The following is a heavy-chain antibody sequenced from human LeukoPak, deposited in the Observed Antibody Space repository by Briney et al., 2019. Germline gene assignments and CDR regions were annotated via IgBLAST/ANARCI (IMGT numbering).Heavy chain of an antibody. J-gene: IGHJ4*02. D-gene: IGHD6-13*01. CDR1: GGSFSGYY. CDR3: ASIAGDSSSWYRAYYFDY. V-gene: IGHV4-34*01. CDR2: INHSGST. Sequence: SETLSLTCAVYGGSFSGYYWSWIRQPPGKGLEWIGEINHSGSTNYNPSLKSRVTISVDTSKNQFSLKLSSVAAADTAVYYCASIAGDSSSWYRAYYFDYWGQGTLVTVSS.